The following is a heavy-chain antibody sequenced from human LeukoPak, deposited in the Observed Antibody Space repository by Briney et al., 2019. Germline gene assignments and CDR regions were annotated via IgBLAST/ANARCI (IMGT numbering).Heavy chain of an antibody. V-gene: IGHV1-69*02. J-gene: IGHJ4*02. CDR1: GGTFSSYT. D-gene: IGHD2-2*02. Sequence: ASVKVSCKASGGTFSSYTISWVRQAPGQGLDWMGRIIPILGIANYAQKFQGRVTITAEKSTSTAYMELSSLRSEDTAVYYCARARTPIVVVPAAIPCLSGWGQGTLVTVSS. CDR2: IIPILGIA. CDR3: ARARTPIVVVPAAIPCLSG.